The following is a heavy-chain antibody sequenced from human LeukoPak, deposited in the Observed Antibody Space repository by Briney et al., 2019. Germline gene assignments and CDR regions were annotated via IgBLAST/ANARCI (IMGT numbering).Heavy chain of an antibody. V-gene: IGHV1-24*01. CDR1: GYTLTESS. Sequence: ASVKVSCKVSGYTLTESSMHWVRQAPGKGLEWMGGFDPEDGETIYAQKFQGRVTMTEDTSTDTAYMELSSLRSEDTAVYYCATHRILWSGYHGWFDPWGQGTLVTVSS. CDR2: FDPEDGET. CDR3: ATHRILWSGYHGWFDP. D-gene: IGHD3-3*01. J-gene: IGHJ5*02.